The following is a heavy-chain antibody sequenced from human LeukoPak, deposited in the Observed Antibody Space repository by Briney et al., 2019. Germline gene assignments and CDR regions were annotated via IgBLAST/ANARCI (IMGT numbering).Heavy chain of an antibody. Sequence: SETLSLTCTVSGCSISSYYWSWIRQPPGKGLEWIGYIYTSGSTNYNPSLKSRVTISVDTSKNQFSLKLSSVTAADTAVYYCARAGYCSGGSCLMSPLDYYYYGMDVWGQGTMVTVSS. J-gene: IGHJ6*02. CDR2: IYTSGST. CDR1: GCSISSYY. D-gene: IGHD2-15*01. CDR3: ARAGYCSGGSCLMSPLDYYYYGMDV. V-gene: IGHV4-4*09.